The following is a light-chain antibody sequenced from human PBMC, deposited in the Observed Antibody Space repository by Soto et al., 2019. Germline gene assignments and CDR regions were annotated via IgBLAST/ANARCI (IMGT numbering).Light chain of an antibody. CDR2: SLS. CDR3: MQRTQFPWT. CDR1: QSLLDSDDGNTY. Sequence: ALTQTPLSLPVTPGEPASISCRSNQSLLDSDDGNTYLDWYLQKPGQSPQLLIYSLSYRAPGVPDRFSGSGSGTDFTLEISRVEAEDVGIYYCMQRTQFPWTFGQGTKIEIK. J-gene: IGKJ1*01. V-gene: IGKV2-40*01.